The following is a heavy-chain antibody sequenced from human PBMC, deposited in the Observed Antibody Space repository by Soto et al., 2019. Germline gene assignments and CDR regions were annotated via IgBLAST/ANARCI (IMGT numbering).Heavy chain of an antibody. CDR3: ATEKTTPRRFDY. CDR2: IYYSGST. Sequence: SETLSLTCTVSGGSISSSSYYWGWIRQPPGKGLEWIGSIYYSGSTYYNPSLKSRVTISVDTSKNQFSLKLSSVTAADTAVYYCATEKTTPRRFDYWGQGTLVTVSS. J-gene: IGHJ4*02. CDR1: GGSISSSSYY. D-gene: IGHD4-17*01. V-gene: IGHV4-39*01.